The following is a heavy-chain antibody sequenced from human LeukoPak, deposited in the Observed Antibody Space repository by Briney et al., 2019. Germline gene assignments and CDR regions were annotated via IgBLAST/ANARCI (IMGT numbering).Heavy chain of an antibody. V-gene: IGHV3-7*01. D-gene: IGHD2-8*01. CDR3: ARLLGYRTIYDS. J-gene: IGHJ5*01. CDR1: GFTFMTHL. Sequence: GGSLRVSCAASGFTFMTHLMSWVRQAPGKGLEWVASINPGGSETYYVESVKGRFTISRDNAMNSCFLQLNSLRAEDAAVYYCARLLGYRTIYDSSGQGTLVTVSS. CDR2: INPGGSET.